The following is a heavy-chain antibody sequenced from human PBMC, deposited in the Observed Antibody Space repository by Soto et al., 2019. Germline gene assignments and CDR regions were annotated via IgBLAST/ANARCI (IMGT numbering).Heavy chain of an antibody. Sequence: GGSLRLSCDASGFTFSSHGMTWVRQAPGKGLEWVAFISSTSSTKNYADSVKGRFTISRDNTKNSLYLQMSSLRDEDTAVYYCARRITMVRGPYYYGMDVWGQGTTVTVSS. CDR3: ARRITMVRGPYYYGMDV. V-gene: IGHV3-48*02. D-gene: IGHD3-10*01. CDR1: GFTFSSHG. J-gene: IGHJ6*02. CDR2: ISSTSSTK.